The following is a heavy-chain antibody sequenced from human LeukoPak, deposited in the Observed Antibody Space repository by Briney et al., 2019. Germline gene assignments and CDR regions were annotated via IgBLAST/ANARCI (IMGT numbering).Heavy chain of an antibody. Sequence: SVKVSCKASGGTFSSYAISWVRQAPGQGLEWMGRIIPILGIANYAQKFQGRVTITADKSTSTAYMELSSLRSEDTAVYYCARGATILRRDTRYYYYGMDVWGQGTTVTVSS. CDR1: GGTFSSYA. CDR2: IIPILGIA. D-gene: IGHD5-12*01. J-gene: IGHJ6*02. V-gene: IGHV1-69*04. CDR3: ARGATILRRDTRYYYYGMDV.